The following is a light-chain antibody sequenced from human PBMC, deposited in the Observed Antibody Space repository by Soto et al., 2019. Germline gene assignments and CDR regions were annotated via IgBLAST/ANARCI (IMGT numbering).Light chain of an antibody. V-gene: IGKV1-5*03. CDR2: KVS. J-gene: IGKJ1*01. CDR3: QQYNGYPWT. CDR1: QSISTW. Sequence: DIQMTQSPSTLSASVGERVTITCRASQSISTWLAWYQQKPGKAPKLLIYKVSGLESGVPSRFSGSGSGTEFSLTISSLQPDDFATYYCQQYNGYPWTFGQGTKVDIK.